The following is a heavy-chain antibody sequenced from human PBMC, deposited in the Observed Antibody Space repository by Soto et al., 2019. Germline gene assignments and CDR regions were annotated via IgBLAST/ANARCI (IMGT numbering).Heavy chain of an antibody. CDR1: GFTFSSYG. CDR3: AKEAVAGPPRIYYGMDV. V-gene: IGHV3-30*18. D-gene: IGHD6-19*01. J-gene: IGHJ6*02. Sequence: QVQLVESGGGVVQPGRSLRLSCAASGFTFSSYGMHWVRQAPGKGLEWVAVISYDGSNKYYADSVKGRFTISRDNSKNTLYLQMNSLRAEDTAVYYCAKEAVAGPPRIYYGMDVWGQGTTVTVSS. CDR2: ISYDGSNK.